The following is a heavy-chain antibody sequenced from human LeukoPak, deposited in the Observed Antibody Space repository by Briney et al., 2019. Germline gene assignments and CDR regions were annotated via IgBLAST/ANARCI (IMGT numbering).Heavy chain of an antibody. Sequence: GGSLRLSCAAAGLTSSSYWMGWVRQAPEKGLELVANIKQDGGEKYYVDSVKGRFTISRDNAKSSLYLQMNSLRAEDTAVYYCARNQRRLDYWGQGTLVTVSS. CDR2: IKQDGGEK. D-gene: IGHD1-14*01. J-gene: IGHJ4*02. V-gene: IGHV3-7*01. CDR3: ARNQRRLDY. CDR1: GLTSSSYW.